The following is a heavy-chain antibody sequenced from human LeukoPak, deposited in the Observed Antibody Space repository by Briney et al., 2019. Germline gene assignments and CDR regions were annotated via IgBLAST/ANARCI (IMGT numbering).Heavy chain of an antibody. CDR2: ISYDGNNK. D-gene: IGHD1-26*01. V-gene: IGHV3-30-3*01. CDR3: ARDGDIVGATTPLDY. CDR1: GFTFSNYA. Sequence: GGSLRLSCAASGFTFSNYAMHWVRQAPGKGLEWVAVISYDGNNKYHADSVKGRFTISRDNSKNTLYLQMNSLRAEDTAVYYCARDGDIVGATTPLDYWGQGTLVTVSS. J-gene: IGHJ4*02.